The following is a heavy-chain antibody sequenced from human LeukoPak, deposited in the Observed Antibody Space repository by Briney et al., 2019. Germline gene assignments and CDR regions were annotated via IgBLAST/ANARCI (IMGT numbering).Heavy chain of an antibody. CDR1: GFTFSSYG. J-gene: IGHJ4*02. V-gene: IGHV3-30*19. CDR3: ASTMAAAEYYFDY. CDR2: ISYDGSNK. Sequence: GGSLRLSCAASGFTFSSYGMHWVRQAPGKGLEWVAVISYDGSNKYYADSVKGRFTISRDNSKNTLYLQMNSLRAEDTAVYYCASTMAAAEYYFDYWGQGTLVTVSS. D-gene: IGHD6-13*01.